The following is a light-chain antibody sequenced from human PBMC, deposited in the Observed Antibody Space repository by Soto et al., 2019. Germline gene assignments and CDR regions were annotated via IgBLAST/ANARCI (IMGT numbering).Light chain of an antibody. V-gene: IGLV3-21*02. CDR3: QVWDSSSDWV. J-gene: IGLJ3*02. Sequence: SYELTQPPSVSVAPGQTARITCGGNNIGSKSVHWYQEKSGKAPVLVVYDDNDRPSGIPERFSGSNSGNTATLTISRVEAGDEADYYCQVWDSSSDWVFGGGTKLTVL. CDR2: DDN. CDR1: NIGSKS.